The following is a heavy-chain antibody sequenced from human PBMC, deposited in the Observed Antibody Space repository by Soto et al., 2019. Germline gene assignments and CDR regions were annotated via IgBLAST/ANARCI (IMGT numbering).Heavy chain of an antibody. CDR2: ISYDGSNK. V-gene: IGHV3-30-3*01. Sequence: QVQLVESGGGVVQPGRSLRLSCAASGFTFSSYAMHWVRQAPGKGLEWVAVISYDGSNKYYADSVKGRFTISRDNSKNTLYLQMNSLRAEDTAVYYCARARGPYDREAFDIWGQGTMVTVSS. CDR3: ARARGPYDREAFDI. CDR1: GFTFSSYA. J-gene: IGHJ3*02. D-gene: IGHD3-22*01.